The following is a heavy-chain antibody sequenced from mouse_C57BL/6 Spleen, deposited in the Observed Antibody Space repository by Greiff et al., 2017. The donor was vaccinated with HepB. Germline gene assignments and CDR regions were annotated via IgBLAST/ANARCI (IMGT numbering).Heavy chain of an antibody. CDR1: GYTFTSYW. CDR2: IYPGNSDT. V-gene: IGHV1-5*01. J-gene: IGHJ3*01. Sequence: VQLKQSGTVLARPGASVKMSCKTSGYTFTSYWMHWVKQRPGQGLEWIGAIYPGNSDTSYNQKFKGKAKLTAVTSASTAYMELSSLTNEDSAVYYCTKGYGSSYDWFAYWGQGTLVTVSA. CDR3: TKGYGSSYDWFAY. D-gene: IGHD1-1*01.